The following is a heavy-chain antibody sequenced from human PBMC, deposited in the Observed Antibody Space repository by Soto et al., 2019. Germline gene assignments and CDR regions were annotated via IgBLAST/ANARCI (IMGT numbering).Heavy chain of an antibody. CDR3: AKSSSWYSGSMDV. CDR2: ISYDGSNK. CDR1: GFTFSSYG. V-gene: IGHV3-30*18. D-gene: IGHD6-13*01. J-gene: IGHJ6*02. Sequence: QVQLVESGGGVVQPGRSLRLSCAASGFTFSSYGMHWVRQAPGKGLEWVAVISYDGSNKYYADSVKGRFTISRDNSKNTLYLQMNSLRAEDTDVYYCAKSSSWYSGSMDVWGQGTTVTVSS.